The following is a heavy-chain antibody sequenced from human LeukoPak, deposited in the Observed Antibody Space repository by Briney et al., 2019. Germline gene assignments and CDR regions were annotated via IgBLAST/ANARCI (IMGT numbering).Heavy chain of an antibody. CDR2: IYYSGST. CDR1: GGSISSSSYY. D-gene: IGHD3-16*01. J-gene: IGHJ3*02. Sequence: SETLSLTCTVSGGSISSSSYYWGWIRQPPGKGLEWIGSIYYSGSTYYNPSLKSRVTISVDTSKNQFSLKLSSVTAADTAVYYCARRGNGLDAFDIWGQGTMVTVSS. CDR3: ARRGNGLDAFDI. V-gene: IGHV4-39*01.